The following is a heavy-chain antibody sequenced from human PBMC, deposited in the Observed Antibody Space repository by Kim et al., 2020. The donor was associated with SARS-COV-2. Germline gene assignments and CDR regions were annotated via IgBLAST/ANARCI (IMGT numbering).Heavy chain of an antibody. V-gene: IGHV3-23*05. Sequence: GGSLRLSCAASGFTFSSYAMSWVRQAPGKGLEWVAVLYCNGSSTYNADSVKGRFTISRYNSENTLFLQMNSLRPEDTALYYCATGVIRGAHYFDYG. D-gene: IGHD1-26*01. CDR1: GFTFSSYA. CDR3: ATGVIRGAHYFDY. CDR2: LYCNGSST. J-gene: IGHJ4*01.